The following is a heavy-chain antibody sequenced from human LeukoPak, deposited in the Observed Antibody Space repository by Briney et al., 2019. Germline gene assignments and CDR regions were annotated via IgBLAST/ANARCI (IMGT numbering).Heavy chain of an antibody. D-gene: IGHD3-3*01. CDR2: IYYSGST. CDR1: GGSISSYY. J-gene: IGHJ5*02. Sequence: SETLSLTCTVSGGSISSYYWSWIRQPPGKGLEWIGYIYYSGSTNYNPSLKSRVTISVDTSKNQFSLKLSSVTAADTAVYYCARRKTVWSGYSNWFDPWGQGTLVTVSS. V-gene: IGHV4-59*12. CDR3: ARRKTVWSGYSNWFDP.